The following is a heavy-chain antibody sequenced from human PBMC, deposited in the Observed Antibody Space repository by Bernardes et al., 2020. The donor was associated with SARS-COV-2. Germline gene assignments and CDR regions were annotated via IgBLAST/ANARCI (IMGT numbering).Heavy chain of an antibody. CDR2: IKQDGSEK. D-gene: IGHD3-3*01. V-gene: IGHV3-7*01. CDR1: GFTFSSYW. Sequence: GGSLRLSCAASGFTFSSYWMSWVRQAPGKGLEWVANIKQDGSEKYYVDSVKGRFTISRDNAKNSLYLQMNSLRAEDTAVYYYARDKPRNTIFGVVIGTSYYYGMDVWGQGTTVTVSS. CDR3: ARDKPRNTIFGVVIGTSYYYGMDV. J-gene: IGHJ6*02.